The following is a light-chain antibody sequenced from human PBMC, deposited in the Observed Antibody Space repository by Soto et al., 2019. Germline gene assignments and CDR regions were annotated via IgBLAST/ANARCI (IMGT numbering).Light chain of an antibody. CDR1: QSVSSY. CDR2: DAS. CDR3: QQRRNWVT. J-gene: IGKJ3*01. V-gene: IGKV3-11*01. Sequence: EIVLTQSPATLSLSPGERATLSCRASQSVSSYLAWYQQKPGQAPRLLIYDASNSATGIPARFSGSGSGTDFPLTISSLEPEVFAVYYCQQRRNWVTFGPGTKVDIK.